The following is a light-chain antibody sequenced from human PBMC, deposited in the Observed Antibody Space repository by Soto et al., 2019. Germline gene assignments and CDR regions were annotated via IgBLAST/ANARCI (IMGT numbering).Light chain of an antibody. V-gene: IGKV3-20*01. CDR3: QQFGSSPGFT. CDR1: QSINSRY. Sequence: EIVLTQSPGTLSLSPGERATLSCRASQSINSRYLAWYQQKPGQAPRLLIYVASSRATGIPDRFSGSGSGTDFTLTISRLVPEDVAVYYCQQFGSSPGFTFGPGTIVDIK. J-gene: IGKJ3*01. CDR2: VAS.